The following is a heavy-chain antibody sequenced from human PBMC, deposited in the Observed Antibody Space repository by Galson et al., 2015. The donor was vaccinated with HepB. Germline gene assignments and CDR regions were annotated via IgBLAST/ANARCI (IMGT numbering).Heavy chain of an antibody. CDR1: GYSFSSYW. Sequence: QSGAEVKKPGESLKISCQGSGYSFSSYWIGWVRQMPGKGLEWMGIIYPRDPDTRYSPSFRGQVTISADKSIRTAYLQWSSLKASDTAIYYCAISLGYSSAWYHWGQGNLVTVSS. V-gene: IGHV5-51*01. CDR3: AISLGYSSAWYH. J-gene: IGHJ4*02. CDR2: IYPRDPDT. D-gene: IGHD6-19*01.